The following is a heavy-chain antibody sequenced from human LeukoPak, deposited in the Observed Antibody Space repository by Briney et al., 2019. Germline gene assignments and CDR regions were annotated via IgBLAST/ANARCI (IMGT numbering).Heavy chain of an antibody. Sequence: PGGSLRLSCAASRFTFNNYRMNWVRQAPGKGLEWVSFISSSGSTIYYADSVKGRFTISRDNTKNTLYLRMNSLRAEDTAVYYCAKGYSYGLDYWGQGTLVTVSS. CDR3: AKGYSYGLDY. D-gene: IGHD5-18*01. CDR2: ISSSGSTI. J-gene: IGHJ4*02. V-gene: IGHV3-48*04. CDR1: RFTFNNYR.